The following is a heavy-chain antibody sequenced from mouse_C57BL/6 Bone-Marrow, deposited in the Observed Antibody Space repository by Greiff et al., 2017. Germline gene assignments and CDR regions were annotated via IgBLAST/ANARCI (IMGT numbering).Heavy chain of an antibody. J-gene: IGHJ3*01. D-gene: IGHD3-2*02. CDR2: IYPRSGNT. CDR3: ASSGLAWFAY. Sequence: VQLLESGAELARPGASVKLSCKASGYTFTSYGISWVKQRTGQGLEWIGEIYPRSGNTYYNEKFKGKATLTADKSSSTAYMELRSLTSEDAAVYFCASSGLAWFAYWGQGTLVTVSA. CDR1: GYTFTSYG. V-gene: IGHV1-81*01.